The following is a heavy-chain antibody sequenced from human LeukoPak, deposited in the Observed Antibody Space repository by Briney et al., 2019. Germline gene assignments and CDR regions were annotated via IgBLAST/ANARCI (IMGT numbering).Heavy chain of an antibody. CDR1: GFTFSSYA. Sequence: GGFLRLSCEAFGFTFSSYAMHWVRQAPGKGLEWVAVISYSGGAQKFYADSVNGRFTISRDNSKNTLYLQMNSLRAEDTAVYYCARGKVRGKFDYWGQGTLVTVSS. CDR2: ISYSGGAQK. D-gene: IGHD3-10*01. V-gene: IGHV3-30*04. CDR3: ARGKVRGKFDY. J-gene: IGHJ4*02.